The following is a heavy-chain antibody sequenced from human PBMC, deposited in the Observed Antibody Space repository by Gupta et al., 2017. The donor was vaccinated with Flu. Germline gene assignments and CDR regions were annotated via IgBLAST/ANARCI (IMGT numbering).Heavy chain of an antibody. CDR1: GVTFSSYS. CDR2: ISSIFDTP. CDR3: ARGSPGEKYNFYYYMDV. D-gene: IGHD3-10*01. Sequence: QVHLVQSGAEVKKPGSSVSVSCKASGVTFSSYSFNWVRQAPGQGLEWVGGISSIFDTPNYAQKFQGRVTITADRSTTTAYMEVSGLRSEDTAVYFCARGSPGEKYNFYYYMDVWGKGTTVTVS. J-gene: IGHJ6*03. V-gene: IGHV1-69*06.